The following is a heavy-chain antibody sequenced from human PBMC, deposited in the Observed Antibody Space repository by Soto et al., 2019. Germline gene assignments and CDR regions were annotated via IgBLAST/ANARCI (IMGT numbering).Heavy chain of an antibody. J-gene: IGHJ4*02. V-gene: IGHV3-74*01. CDR3: ARDQSWAFDH. Sequence: GGSLRLSCAASGFTFSSHWMHWVRQAPGKGLMWVSRINSDGSSTSYAESVKGRFTISRDNAKNSLYLQMNSLRAEDTAVYYCARDQSWAFDHWGQGALVTVSS. CDR1: GFTFSSHW. CDR2: INSDGSST. D-gene: IGHD1-26*01.